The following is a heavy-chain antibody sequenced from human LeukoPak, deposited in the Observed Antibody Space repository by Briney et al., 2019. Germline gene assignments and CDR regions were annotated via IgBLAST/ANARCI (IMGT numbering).Heavy chain of an antibody. J-gene: IGHJ4*02. D-gene: IGHD3-9*01. Sequence: GGSLRLSCAASGFTFSSYAMSWVRQAPGKGLEWVANIKQDGSEKYYVDSVKGRFTISRDNAKNSLYLQMNSLRAEDTAVYYCARVSSYYDILTGVYDYWGQGTLVTVSS. CDR3: ARVSSYYDILTGVYDY. V-gene: IGHV3-7*01. CDR2: IKQDGSEK. CDR1: GFTFSSYA.